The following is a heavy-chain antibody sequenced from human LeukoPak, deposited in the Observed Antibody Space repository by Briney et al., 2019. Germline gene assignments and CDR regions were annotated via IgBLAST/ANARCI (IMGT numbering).Heavy chain of an antibody. J-gene: IGHJ4*02. CDR2: IYTSGST. CDR3: ARGGVAATVLFDY. D-gene: IGHD2-15*01. CDR1: GGSISSYY. V-gene: IGHV4-4*09. Sequence: PSETLSLTCTVSGGSISSYYWSWIRQPPGKGLEWIGYIYTSGSTNYNPSLKSRVTISVDTSKNQFSLKLSSVTAADTAVYYCARGGVAATVLFDYWGQGTLVTVSS.